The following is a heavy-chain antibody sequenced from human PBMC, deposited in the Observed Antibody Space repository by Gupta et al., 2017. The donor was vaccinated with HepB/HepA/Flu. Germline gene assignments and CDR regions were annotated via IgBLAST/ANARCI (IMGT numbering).Heavy chain of an antibody. CDR2: ISYDGSNK. Sequence: QVQLVESGGGVVQPGRSLRLSCAASGFTFSSYGMHWVRQAPGKGLEWVAVISYDGSNKYYADSVKGRFTISRDNSKNTLYLQMNSLRAEDTAVYYCAKVGRYGMDVWGQGTTVTVSS. CDR3: AKVGRYGMDV. J-gene: IGHJ6*02. V-gene: IGHV3-30*18. CDR1: GFTFSSYG.